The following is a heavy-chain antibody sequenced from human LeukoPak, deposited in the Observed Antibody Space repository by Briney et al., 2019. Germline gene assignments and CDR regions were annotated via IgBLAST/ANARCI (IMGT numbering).Heavy chain of an antibody. Sequence: GESLKISCKGSGYSFTNYWIGWVRQMPGKGLKWMGIIYPGDSDARYSPSFQGQVTSSADKSISTAYLQWSSLKASDTAMYYCARRTGYSSGWYYFDYWGQGTLVTVSS. J-gene: IGHJ4*02. CDR2: IYPGDSDA. CDR1: GYSFTNYW. D-gene: IGHD6-19*01. V-gene: IGHV5-51*01. CDR3: ARRTGYSSGWYYFDY.